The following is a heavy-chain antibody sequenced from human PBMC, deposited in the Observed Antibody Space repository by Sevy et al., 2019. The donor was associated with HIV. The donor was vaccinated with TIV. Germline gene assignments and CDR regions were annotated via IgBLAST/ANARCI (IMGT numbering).Heavy chain of an antibody. CDR1: GYTFTGYY. CDR3: ARGSSSGLENYYFDY. J-gene: IGHJ4*02. V-gene: IGHV1-2*02. Sequence: ASVKVSCKASGYTFTGYYMHWVRQAPGQGLEWMGWINPNSGGTNYAQKFQGRVTMTRDTSISTAYMGLSRLRSDDTAVYYCARGSSSGLENYYFDYWGQGTLVTVSS. CDR2: INPNSGGT. D-gene: IGHD3-22*01.